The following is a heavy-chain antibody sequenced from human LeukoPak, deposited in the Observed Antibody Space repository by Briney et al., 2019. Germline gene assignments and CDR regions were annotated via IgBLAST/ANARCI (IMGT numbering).Heavy chain of an antibody. CDR3: ARDPILWGGYYYGNYFDY. CDR1: GGTLSSYA. J-gene: IGHJ4*02. D-gene: IGHD3-22*01. Sequence: ASVKVSCKASGGTLSSYAISWVRQAPGQGLEWMGRIIPIFGTANYAQKFQGRVTITTDESTSTAYMELSSLRSEDTAVYYCARDPILWGGYYYGNYFDYWGQGTLVTVSS. CDR2: IIPIFGTA. V-gene: IGHV1-69*05.